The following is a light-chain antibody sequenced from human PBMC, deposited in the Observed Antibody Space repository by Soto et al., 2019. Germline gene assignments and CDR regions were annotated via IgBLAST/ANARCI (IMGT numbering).Light chain of an antibody. Sequence: DIHMTQSPSTLSSSVGDRVTITCRASQSISSWLAWYQQKPGKAPKLLIYDASSLESGVPSRFSGSGSGTEFTLTITSLQPEDFATYYCQQYNSYPWTFGKGTKVDIK. CDR3: QQYNSYPWT. V-gene: IGKV1-5*01. CDR2: DAS. CDR1: QSISSW. J-gene: IGKJ1*01.